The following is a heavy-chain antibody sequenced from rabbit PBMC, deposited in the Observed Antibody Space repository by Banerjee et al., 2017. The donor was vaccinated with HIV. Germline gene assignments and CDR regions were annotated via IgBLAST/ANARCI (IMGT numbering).Heavy chain of an antibody. V-gene: IGHV1S47*01. D-gene: IGHD7-1*01. CDR2: IYSSNGDK. Sequence: QEQLEESGGDLVQPEGSLTLTCKASGSDFSSNAMCWVRQAPGKGLELIACIYSSNGDKWYASWVNGRFTISRSTSLNTVDLKMTSLTVADTATYFCARDRDGDAGYGSLALWGPGTLVTVS. CDR1: GSDFSSNA. J-gene: IGHJ6*01. CDR3: ARDRDGDAGYGSLAL.